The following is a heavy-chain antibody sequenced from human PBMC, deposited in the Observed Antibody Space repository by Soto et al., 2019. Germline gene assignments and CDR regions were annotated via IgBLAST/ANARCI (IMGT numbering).Heavy chain of an antibody. D-gene: IGHD6-19*01. CDR3: VSHGWYWFDN. CDR2: INHSGST. J-gene: IGHJ5*02. Sequence: PSETLSLTCAVYGGSFSGYYWSWIRQPPGKGLEWIGEINHSGSTNYNPSLKSRITISVDTSKNQFYLKLSSVTAADTAVCYCVSHGWYWFDNWGQETLLTVSS. V-gene: IGHV4-34*01. CDR1: GGSFSGYY.